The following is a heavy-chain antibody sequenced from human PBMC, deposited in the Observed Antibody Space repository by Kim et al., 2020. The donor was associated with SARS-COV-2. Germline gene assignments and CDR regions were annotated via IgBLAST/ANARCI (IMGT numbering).Heavy chain of an antibody. CDR3: AKDVGAPIVVVTSFDY. D-gene: IGHD2-21*02. Sequence: GGSLRLSCAASGFTFSSYAMSWVRQAPGKGLEWVSAISGSGGSTYYADSVKGRFTISRDNSKNTLYLQMNSLRAEDTAVYYCAKDVGAPIVVVTSFDYWGQGTLVTVSS. CDR2: ISGSGGST. J-gene: IGHJ4*02. CDR1: GFTFSSYA. V-gene: IGHV3-23*01.